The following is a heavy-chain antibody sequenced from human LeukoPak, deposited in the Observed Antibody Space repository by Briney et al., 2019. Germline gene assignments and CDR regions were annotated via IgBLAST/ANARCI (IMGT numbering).Heavy chain of an antibody. CDR3: AKSNSGWYVPPSD. CDR2: ISYDGSNA. CDR1: GFAFRDYG. J-gene: IGHJ4*02. Sequence: GWSLRVYFAVSGFAFRDYGMHWVRQAPGKGLEWVAVISYDGSNAYYADSVKGRFTISRDNSKNTLYLQMNSLRAEDTAVYYCAKSNSGWYVPPSDWGQGTLVTVSS. D-gene: IGHD6-19*01. V-gene: IGHV3-30*18.